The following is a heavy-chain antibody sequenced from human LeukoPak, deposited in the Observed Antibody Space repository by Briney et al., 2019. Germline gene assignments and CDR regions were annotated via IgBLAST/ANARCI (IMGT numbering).Heavy chain of an antibody. J-gene: IGHJ6*02. Sequence: PGRSLRLSCVASGFSFSIYGMHGVRQAPAKGLEEVAVISYDGNIEYFADSVKDRFTISRDNSNNSLDVQMKSLRAEGTAVYYCATDEGEGYYYYYSGMDVWGLGTTVTVSS. V-gene: IGHV3-30*03. CDR2: ISYDGNIE. CDR3: ATDEGEGYYYYYSGMDV. CDR1: GFSFSIYG. D-gene: IGHD1-26*01.